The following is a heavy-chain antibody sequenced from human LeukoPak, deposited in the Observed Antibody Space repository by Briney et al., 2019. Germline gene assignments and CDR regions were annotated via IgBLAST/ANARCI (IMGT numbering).Heavy chain of an antibody. Sequence: MTGGSLRLSCAASGFTFSSYNMNWVRQAPGKGLEWVSSISSSSSYMYYADSVKGRFTISRDNAKNSLYLQMNGLRAEDTAVYYCARGRSSSWYSAYYYMDVWGKGTTVTISS. CDR1: GFTFSSYN. CDR3: ARGRSSSWYSAYYYMDV. CDR2: ISSSSSYM. D-gene: IGHD6-13*01. J-gene: IGHJ6*03. V-gene: IGHV3-21*01.